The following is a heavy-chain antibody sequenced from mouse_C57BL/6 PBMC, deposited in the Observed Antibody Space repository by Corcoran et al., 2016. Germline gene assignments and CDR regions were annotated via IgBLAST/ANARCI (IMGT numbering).Heavy chain of an antibody. CDR1: GYAFSSYW. CDR3: ARYHYDYDGWYFDV. CDR2: IYPGDGDT. J-gene: IGHJ1*03. D-gene: IGHD2-4*01. V-gene: IGHV1-80*01. Sequence: QVQLQQSGAELVKPGASVKISCKASGYAFSSYWMNWVKQRPGKGLEWIGQIYPGDGDTNYNGKFKGKATLTADKSSSTAYMQLSSLTSEDSAVYFCARYHYDYDGWYFDVWGTGTTVTVSS.